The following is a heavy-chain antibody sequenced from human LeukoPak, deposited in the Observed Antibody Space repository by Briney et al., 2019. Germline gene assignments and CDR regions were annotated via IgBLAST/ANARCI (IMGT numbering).Heavy chain of an antibody. CDR3: ARGGNSGSYPDFDY. D-gene: IGHD1-26*01. J-gene: IGHJ4*02. CDR2: MNPNSGNT. CDR1: GGTFSSYA. Sequence: ASVKVSCKASGGTFSSYAISWVRQAPGQGLEWMGWMNPNSGNTGYAQKFQGRVTITRNTSISTAYMELSSLRSEDTAVYYCARGGNSGSYPDFDYWGQGTLVTVSS. V-gene: IGHV1-8*03.